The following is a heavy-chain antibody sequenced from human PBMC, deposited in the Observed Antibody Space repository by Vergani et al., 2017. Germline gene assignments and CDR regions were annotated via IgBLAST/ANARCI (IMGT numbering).Heavy chain of an antibody. Sequence: EVQLVESGGGLVQPGGSLRLSCAASGFTFSSYWMSWVRQAPGKGLEWVANIKQDGSEKYYVDSVKGRFTIFRDNAKNSLYLQMNSLRAEDTAVYYCAREESSSWSPFSPRDNWFDPWGQGTLVTVSS. CDR3: AREESSSWSPFSPRDNWFDP. J-gene: IGHJ5*02. CDR2: IKQDGSEK. D-gene: IGHD6-13*01. CDR1: GFTFSSYW. V-gene: IGHV3-7*04.